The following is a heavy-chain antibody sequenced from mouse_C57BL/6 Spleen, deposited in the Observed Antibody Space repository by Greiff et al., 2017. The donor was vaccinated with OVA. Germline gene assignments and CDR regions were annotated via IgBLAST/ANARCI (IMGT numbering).Heavy chain of an antibody. J-gene: IGHJ3*01. Sequence: EVQLKESGAELVRPGASVKLSCTASGFNIKDDYMHWVKQRPEQGLEWIGWIDPENGDTEYASKFQGKATITADTSSNTAYLQLSSLTSEDTAVYYCTTGYSAYWGKGTLVTVSA. CDR3: TTGYSAY. V-gene: IGHV14-4*01. CDR2: IDPENGDT. D-gene: IGHD2-3*01. CDR1: GFNIKDDY.